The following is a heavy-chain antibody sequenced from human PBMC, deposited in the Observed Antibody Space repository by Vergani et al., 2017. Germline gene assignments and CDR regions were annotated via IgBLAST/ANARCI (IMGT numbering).Heavy chain of an antibody. CDR1: GDSISTSSYA. V-gene: IGHV4-39*01. CDR3: ARHISVVRPSSMTAFDY. CDR2: VFYGGRT. J-gene: IGHJ4*02. D-gene: IGHD2-15*01. Sequence: QMQLQESGPGLVKPSETLSLSCTVFGDSISTSSYAWGWIRQPPGKTLEWIGTVFYGGRTSYNPSLKSRVTLSLDTTKKQISLNLTSVTAADTAVYYCARHISVVRPSSMTAFDYWGQGTLVTVSS.